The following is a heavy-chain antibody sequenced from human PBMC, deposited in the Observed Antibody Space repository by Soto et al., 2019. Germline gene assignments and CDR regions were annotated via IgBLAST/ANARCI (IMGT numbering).Heavy chain of an antibody. D-gene: IGHD3-16*01. Sequence: QLQLQESGSGLVKPSQTLSLTCAVSGGSISSGAYSWSWIRQPPGKGLEWIGYIYHSGSTYYNPSLKSRVTISGDRAKNQFSLKLSSVTAADTAVYYCARVGAGDSLDYWGQGTLVTVSS. CDR2: IYHSGST. V-gene: IGHV4-30-2*01. CDR3: ARVGAGDSLDY. CDR1: GGSISSGAYS. J-gene: IGHJ4*02.